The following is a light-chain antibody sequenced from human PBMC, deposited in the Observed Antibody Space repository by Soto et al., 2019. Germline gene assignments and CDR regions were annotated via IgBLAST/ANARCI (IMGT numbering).Light chain of an antibody. V-gene: IGKV1-39*01. CDR2: GAS. CDR3: QQSYSTLVLT. J-gene: IGKJ4*01. CDR1: QGVDSD. Sequence: IQMTQSPSSLSASVGDSVTITCRASQGVDSDLSWYQQRPGKAHKLLIYGASNLHSGVPSRFSGRGSGTLFTLTISSLQPEDVATYYCQQSYSTLVLTFGGGTKVELK.